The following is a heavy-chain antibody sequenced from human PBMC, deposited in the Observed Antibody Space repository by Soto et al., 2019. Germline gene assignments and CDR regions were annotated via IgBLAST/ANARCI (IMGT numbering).Heavy chain of an antibody. J-gene: IGHJ3*02. V-gene: IGHV3-48*02. CDR3: ARDMVRGVIITNHDAFDI. CDR2: ISSSSSTI. Sequence: GGSLRLSCAASGFTFSSYSMNWVRQAPGKGLEWVSYISSSSSTIYYADSVKGRFTISRDNAKNSLYLQMNSLRDEDTAVYYCARDMVRGVIITNHDAFDIWGQGTMVTVSS. D-gene: IGHD3-10*01. CDR1: GFTFSSYS.